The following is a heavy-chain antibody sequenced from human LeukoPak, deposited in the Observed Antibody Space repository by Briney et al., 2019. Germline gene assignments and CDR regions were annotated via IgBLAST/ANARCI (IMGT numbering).Heavy chain of an antibody. J-gene: IGHJ6*03. V-gene: IGHV4-39*07. CDR2: IDYSGST. CDR3: ARASGSSWYERRLHAYYYYMDV. Sequence: SETLSLTCTVSGGSIISTTYYWGWIRQPPGEGLEWIGSIDYSGSTYYNPSLKSRVTISVDTSKNQFSLNLSSVTAADAAVYSCARASGSSWYERRLHAYYYYMDVWGKGTTVTVSS. D-gene: IGHD6-13*01. CDR1: GGSIISTTYY.